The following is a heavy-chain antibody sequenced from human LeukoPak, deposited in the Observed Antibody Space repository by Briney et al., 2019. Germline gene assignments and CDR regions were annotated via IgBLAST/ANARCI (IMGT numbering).Heavy chain of an antibody. V-gene: IGHV4-59*11. Sequence: SETLSLTCTVSGGSISSHYWSWIRRLPGKGLEWIAYLFDSVNTKDNPSLQSRLTLSADTSKNQFSLRLSSVTAADTAVYYCATIKRGSIFGYFDFWGQGIKVTVSS. J-gene: IGHJ4*02. D-gene: IGHD5-18*01. CDR1: GGSISSHY. CDR2: LFDSVNT. CDR3: ATIKRGSIFGYFDF.